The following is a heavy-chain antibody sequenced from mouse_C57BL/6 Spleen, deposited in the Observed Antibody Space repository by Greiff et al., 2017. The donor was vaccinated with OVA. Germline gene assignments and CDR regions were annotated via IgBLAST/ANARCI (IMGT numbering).Heavy chain of an antibody. CDR2: IRNKANGYTT. Sequence: EVKLMESGGGLVQPGGSLSLSCAASGFTFTDYYMSWVRQPPGKALEWLGFIRNKANGYTTEYSASVKGRFTISRDNSQSILYLQMNALRAEDSATYYCARYPDGYYFPYYAMDYWGQGTSVTVSS. V-gene: IGHV7-3*01. J-gene: IGHJ4*01. CDR1: GFTFTDYY. D-gene: IGHD2-3*01. CDR3: ARYPDGYYFPYYAMDY.